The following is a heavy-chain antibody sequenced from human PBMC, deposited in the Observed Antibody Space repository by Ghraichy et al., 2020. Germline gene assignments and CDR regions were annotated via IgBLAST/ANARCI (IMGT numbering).Heavy chain of an antibody. D-gene: IGHD4-17*01. CDR2: ISSSSSTI. Sequence: GESLNISCAASGFTFSSYSMNWVRQAPGKGLEWVSYISSSSSTIYYADSVKGRFTISRDNAKNSLYLQMNSLRDEDTAVYYCARDASYGDYVLGWFDPWGQGTLVTVSS. CDR1: GFTFSSYS. V-gene: IGHV3-48*02. J-gene: IGHJ5*02. CDR3: ARDASYGDYVLGWFDP.